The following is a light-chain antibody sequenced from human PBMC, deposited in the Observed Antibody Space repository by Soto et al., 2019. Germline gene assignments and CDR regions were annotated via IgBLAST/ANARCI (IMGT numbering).Light chain of an antibody. J-gene: IGKJ4*01. V-gene: IGKV3-11*01. Sequence: DIFLTPSRGTLSLTPLEIATLPCRARQSVTSDYLAWYQQKPGQAPRLLIYDASNRATGIPARFSGSGSGTDFTLTISSLEPEDFAVYYCQQRSNWPPEITFGGGTKV. CDR1: QSVTSDY. CDR2: DAS. CDR3: QQRSNWPPEIT.